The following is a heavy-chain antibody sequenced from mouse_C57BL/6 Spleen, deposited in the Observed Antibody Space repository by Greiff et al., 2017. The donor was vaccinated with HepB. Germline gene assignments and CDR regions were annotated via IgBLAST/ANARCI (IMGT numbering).Heavy chain of an antibody. V-gene: IGHV7-3*01. CDR2: IRNKANGYTT. J-gene: IGHJ2*01. Sequence: EVHLVESGGGLVQPGGSLSLSCAASGFTFTDYYMSWVRQPPGKALEWLGFIRNKANGYTTEYSASVKGRFTISRDNSQSILYLQMNALRAEDSATYYCARYERLPYYFDYWGQGTTLTVSS. CDR1: GFTFTDYY. CDR3: ARYERLPYYFDY. D-gene: IGHD3-2*02.